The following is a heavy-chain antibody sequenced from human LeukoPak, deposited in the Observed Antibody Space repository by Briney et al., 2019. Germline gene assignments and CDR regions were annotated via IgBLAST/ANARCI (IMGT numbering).Heavy chain of an antibody. V-gene: IGHV3-48*01. Sequence: GGCLRLSCAASGFTFSSYNMNWVRQAPGKGLEWVSYISSSSSTIYYADSVKGRFTISRDNAKNSLSLQMNSLRVEDTAVYYCAKSKRFSGTYSFDYWGQGTLVTVSS. CDR3: AKSKRFSGTYSFDY. D-gene: IGHD3-10*01. CDR1: GFTFSSYN. J-gene: IGHJ4*02. CDR2: ISSSSSTI.